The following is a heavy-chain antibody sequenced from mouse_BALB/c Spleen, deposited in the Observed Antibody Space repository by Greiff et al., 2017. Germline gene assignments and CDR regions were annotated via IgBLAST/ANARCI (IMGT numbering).Heavy chain of an antibody. CDR1: GYTFTSYT. J-gene: IGHJ2*01. CDR2: INPSSGYT. D-gene: IGHD1-1*01. CDR3: ARVGGSSYWFAY. Sequence: VQLQQSAAELARPGASVKMSCKASGYTFTSYTMHWVKQRPGQGLEWIGYINPSSGYTEYNQKFKDKTTLTADKSSSTAYMQLSSLTSEDSAVYYCARVGGSSYWFAYWGQGTTLTVSS. V-gene: IGHV1-4*02.